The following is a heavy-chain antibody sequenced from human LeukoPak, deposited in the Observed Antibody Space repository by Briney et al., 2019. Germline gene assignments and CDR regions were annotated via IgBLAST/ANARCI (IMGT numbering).Heavy chain of an antibody. CDR3: ARETAYSFDY. J-gene: IGHJ4*02. V-gene: IGHV3-66*01. D-gene: IGHD1-26*01. CDR1: GFTVSSNY. CDR2: IYSGGST. Sequence: GGSLILSCAASGFTVSSNYMSWVRQAPGKGLEWVSVIYSGGSTYYADSVKGRFTISRDNSKNSLYLQMNSLRDEDTAVYYCARETAYSFDYWGQGTLVTVSS.